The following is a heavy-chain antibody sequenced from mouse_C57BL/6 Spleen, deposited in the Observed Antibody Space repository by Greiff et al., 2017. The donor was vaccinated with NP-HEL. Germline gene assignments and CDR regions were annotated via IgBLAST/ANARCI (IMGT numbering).Heavy chain of an antibody. CDR3: ARGGLYGSSYYFDY. V-gene: IGHV1-81*01. CDR2: IYPRSGNT. Sequence: QVHVKQSGAELARPGASVKLSCKASGYTFTSYGISWVKQRTGQGLEWIGEIYPRSGNTYYNEKFKGKATLTADKSSSTAYMELRSLTSEDSAVYFCARGGLYGSSYYFDYWGQGTTLTVSS. D-gene: IGHD1-1*01. CDR1: GYTFTSYG. J-gene: IGHJ2*01.